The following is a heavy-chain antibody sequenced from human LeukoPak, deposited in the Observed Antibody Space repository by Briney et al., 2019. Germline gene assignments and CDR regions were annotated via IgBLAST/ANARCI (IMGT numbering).Heavy chain of an antibody. D-gene: IGHD3-22*01. Sequence: GGSLRLSCAASGFTFSIYAMSWVRQAPGKGLQWVSSITSRGESTWYVDSVKGRFTITRDNSEDTLYLQMHSLRAEDTAVYYCARDRPNYYGSDGHYYRRDGDYWGRGTLVSVSP. J-gene: IGHJ4*02. CDR1: GFTFSIYA. V-gene: IGHV3-23*01. CDR3: ARDRPNYYGSDGHYYRRDGDY. CDR2: ITSRGEST.